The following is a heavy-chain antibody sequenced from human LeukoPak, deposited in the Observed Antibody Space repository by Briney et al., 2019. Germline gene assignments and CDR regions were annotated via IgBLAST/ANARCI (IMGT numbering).Heavy chain of an antibody. CDR1: GGSISSRGYY. Sequence: SETLPLTCTVSGGSISSRGYYWGWIRQPPGRGLEWIASIYHSGTSYYNPTLKSRVTISVDTSRNQVSLMLRSLTAADTAVYYCARHGGMVVYSYYYMDVWGKGTTVTVSS. V-gene: IGHV4-39*01. J-gene: IGHJ6*03. CDR2: IYHSGTS. CDR3: ARHGGMVVYSYYYMDV. D-gene: IGHD2-8*01.